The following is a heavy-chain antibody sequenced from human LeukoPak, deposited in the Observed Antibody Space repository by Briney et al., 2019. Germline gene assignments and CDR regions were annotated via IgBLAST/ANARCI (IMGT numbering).Heavy chain of an antibody. J-gene: IGHJ4*02. CDR3: ARDRPPVGAIDY. Sequence: GGSLRLSCAASGFTFSNYRMHWVRQAPGKGLVWVSRINSDGSRTSYADSVKGRFTISRDNAKNSLYLQMNSLRDEDTAVYFCARDRPPVGAIDYWGQGTLVTVSS. CDR1: GFTFSNYR. CDR2: INSDGSRT. V-gene: IGHV3-74*01. D-gene: IGHD1-26*01.